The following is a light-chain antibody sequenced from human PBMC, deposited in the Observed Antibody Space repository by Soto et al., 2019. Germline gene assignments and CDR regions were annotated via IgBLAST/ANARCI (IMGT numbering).Light chain of an antibody. CDR2: SNN. V-gene: IGLV1-44*01. CDR3: AAWDDSLNGSVV. Sequence: QSVLTQPPSASGTPGQRVTISSSGSSSNIGSNTVNWYQQLPGTAPKLLIYSNNQRPSGVPDRFSGSKSGTSASLAISGLQSEDEADYYCAAWDDSLNGSVVFGGGTKLTVL. CDR1: SSNIGSNT. J-gene: IGLJ2*01.